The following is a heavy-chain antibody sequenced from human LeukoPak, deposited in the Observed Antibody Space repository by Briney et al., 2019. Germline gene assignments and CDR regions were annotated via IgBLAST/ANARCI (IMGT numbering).Heavy chain of an antibody. Sequence: ASVKVSCKASGGTFSSYAISWVRQATGQGLEWMGWMNPNSGNTGYAQKFQGRVTMTRNTSISTAYMELSSLRSEDTAVYYCARDHNIVAPFDYWGQGTLVTVSS. V-gene: IGHV1-8*02. CDR1: GGTFSSYA. J-gene: IGHJ4*02. D-gene: IGHD5-12*01. CDR3: ARDHNIVAPFDY. CDR2: MNPNSGNT.